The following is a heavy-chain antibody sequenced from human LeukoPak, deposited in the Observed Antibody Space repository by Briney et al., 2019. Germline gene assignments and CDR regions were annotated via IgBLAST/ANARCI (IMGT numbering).Heavy chain of an antibody. Sequence: PGRSLRLSCAASGFTFDDYAMHWVRQAPGKGLEWVSGISWNSGSIGYADSVKGRFTISRDNAKNSLYLQMNSLRAEDTAVYYCARDAYGDFPFDPWGQGTLVTVSS. CDR2: ISWNSGSI. D-gene: IGHD4-17*01. V-gene: IGHV3-9*01. CDR3: ARDAYGDFPFDP. CDR1: GFTFDDYA. J-gene: IGHJ5*02.